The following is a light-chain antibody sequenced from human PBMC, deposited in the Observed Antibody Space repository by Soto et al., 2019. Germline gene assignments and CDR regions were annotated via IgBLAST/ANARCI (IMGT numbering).Light chain of an antibody. CDR1: QSVSSY. CDR3: QQYNNWSPT. Sequence: EIVLTQSPATLSLSPGERATLSCRASQSVSSYLAWYQQKPGQAPRLLIYDVSTTATGIPARFSGSGSGTEFTLTISSLQSEDFAVYYCQQYNNWSPTFGRGTRLEIK. J-gene: IGKJ5*01. V-gene: IGKV3-15*01. CDR2: DVS.